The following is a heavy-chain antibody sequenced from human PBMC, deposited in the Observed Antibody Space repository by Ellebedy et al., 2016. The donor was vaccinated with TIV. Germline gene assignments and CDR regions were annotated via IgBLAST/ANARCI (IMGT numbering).Heavy chain of an antibody. V-gene: IGHV4-34*01. CDR3: ERAHRNTLRYFDWLLTFDY. J-gene: IGHJ4*02. Sequence: SETLSLXXAVYGGSFSGYYWSWIRQPPGKGLEWIGEINHSGSTNYNPSLKSRVTISVDTSKNQFSLKLNSVTAADTAVYYCERAHRNTLRYFDWLLTFDYWGQGTLVTVSS. D-gene: IGHD3-9*01. CDR2: INHSGST. CDR1: GGSFSGYY.